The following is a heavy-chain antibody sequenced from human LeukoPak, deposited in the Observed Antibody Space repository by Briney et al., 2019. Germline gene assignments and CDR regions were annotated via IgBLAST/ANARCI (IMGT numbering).Heavy chain of an antibody. V-gene: IGHV3-21*01. J-gene: IGHJ4*02. CDR2: ISSSSSYI. Sequence: PGGSLRLSCAASGFTFSSYSMNWVRQAPGKGLEWVSSISSSSSYIYYADSVKGRFTISRDNAKNLLYLQMNSLRAEDTAVYYCARDKRYGSGSLDYWGQGTLVTVSS. CDR1: GFTFSSYS. CDR3: ARDKRYGSGSLDY. D-gene: IGHD3-10*01.